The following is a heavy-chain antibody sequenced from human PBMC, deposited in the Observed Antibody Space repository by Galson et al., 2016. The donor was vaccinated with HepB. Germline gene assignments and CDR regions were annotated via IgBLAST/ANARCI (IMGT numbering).Heavy chain of an antibody. D-gene: IGHD3-10*01. CDR1: GFTFSSHG. CDR2: IWHDGTNE. V-gene: IGHV3-33*01. Sequence: SLRLSCAASGFTFSSHGMHWVRQAPGKGLEWLAVIWHDGTNENYAESVKGRFSISRDNAKNTVYLQMNSLRVEDTAVYYCARVRYQWFGETDHWGQGTLVTVSS. CDR3: ARVRYQWFGETDH. J-gene: IGHJ4*02.